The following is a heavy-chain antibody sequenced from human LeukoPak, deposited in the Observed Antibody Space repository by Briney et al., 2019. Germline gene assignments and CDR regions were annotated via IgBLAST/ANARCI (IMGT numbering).Heavy chain of an antibody. D-gene: IGHD3-10*01. CDR3: AVEVRESVSLINGDC. CDR1: GDSISFSNYY. J-gene: IGHJ4*01. Sequence: SETLSLTCTVSGDSISFSNYYWGWIRQPPGKGLEWIGTIYYNGATQYNPSLRSRVTMSVDTSQKKFSLKLTSVTAADTAVYYCAVEVRESVSLINGDCWGQGTLVTVSS. CDR2: IYYNGAT. V-gene: IGHV4-39*07.